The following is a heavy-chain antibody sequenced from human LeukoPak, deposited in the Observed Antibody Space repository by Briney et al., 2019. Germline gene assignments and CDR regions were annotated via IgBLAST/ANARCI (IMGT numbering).Heavy chain of an antibody. CDR2: IFYSGST. J-gene: IGHJ5*02. CDR3: ARGPRGTMISFDP. CDR1: GGSISSYY. V-gene: IGHV4-59*01. D-gene: IGHD3-22*01. Sequence: SETLSLTCTVSGGSISSYYWSWIRQPPGKGLEWIGYIFYSGSTDYNPSLKSRVTISIDTSKNQFSLKLSSVTAADTAVYYCARGPRGTMISFDPWGQGTLVTVSS.